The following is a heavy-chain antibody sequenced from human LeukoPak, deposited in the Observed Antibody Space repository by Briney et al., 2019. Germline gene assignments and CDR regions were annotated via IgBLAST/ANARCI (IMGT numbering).Heavy chain of an antibody. Sequence: EGSLRLSCTASGFTFNTNSMNWVRQAPGKGLEWVSSISSSSTYIYYAESVKGRFTISRDNSKNRLYLQMDGLRAEDTAVYYCAKPVLRYFDSPEYWGQGTLVTVSS. CDR1: GFTFNTNS. CDR3: AKPVLRYFDSPEY. CDR2: ISSSSTYI. V-gene: IGHV3-21*01. J-gene: IGHJ4*02. D-gene: IGHD3-9*01.